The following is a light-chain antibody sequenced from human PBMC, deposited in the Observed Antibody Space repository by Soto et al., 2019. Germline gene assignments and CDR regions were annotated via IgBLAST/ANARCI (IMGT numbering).Light chain of an antibody. CDR1: QSVSSY. J-gene: IGKJ5*01. CDR2: DAY. CDR3: QQRHMWPIT. Sequence: EIVLTQSPATLSLSPAEIPPLPLGASQSVSSYLAWYQQKPGQAPRLLIYDAYNRATGIPPRFSGSGSGTDFTLTISSLEPEDSAVYYCQQRHMWPITFGQGTRLEI. V-gene: IGKV3-11*01.